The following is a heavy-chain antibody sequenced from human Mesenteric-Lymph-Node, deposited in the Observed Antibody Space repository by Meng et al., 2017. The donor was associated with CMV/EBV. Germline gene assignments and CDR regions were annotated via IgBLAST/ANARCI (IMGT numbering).Heavy chain of an antibody. CDR1: GGSFSGYY. CDR3: ARVGVTIFGVVTTYYYGMDV. CDR2: INHSGST. D-gene: IGHD3-3*01. V-gene: IGHV4-34*01. J-gene: IGHJ6*02. Sequence: SETLSLTCAVYGGSFSGYYWSWIRQPPGKGLEWIGEINHSGSTNYNPSLKSRVTISVDTSKNQFSLKLSSVTAADTAVYYCARVGVTIFGVVTTYYYGMDVWGQGTTVTVSS.